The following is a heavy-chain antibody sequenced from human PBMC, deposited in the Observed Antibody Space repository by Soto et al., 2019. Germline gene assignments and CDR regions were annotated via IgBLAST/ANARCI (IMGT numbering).Heavy chain of an antibody. CDR3: ATSDIVVVVAGTDAFDI. V-gene: IGHV1-8*01. CDR2: MNPNSGNT. D-gene: IGHD2-15*01. Sequence: ASVKVSCKASGYTFTSYDINWVRQATGQGLEWMGWMNPNSGNTGYAQKFQGRVTMTRNTSISTAYMELSSLRSEDTAVHYCATSDIVVVVAGTDAFDIWGQGTMVTVSS. J-gene: IGHJ3*02. CDR1: GYTFTSYD.